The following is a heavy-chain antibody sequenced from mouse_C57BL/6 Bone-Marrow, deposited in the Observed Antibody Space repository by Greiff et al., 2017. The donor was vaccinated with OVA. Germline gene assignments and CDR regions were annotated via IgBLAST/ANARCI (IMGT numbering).Heavy chain of an antibody. D-gene: IGHD2-1*01. CDR3: AGGNYFYAMDY. CDR2: IYPRSGNT. Sequence: VKLMESGAELARPGASVKLSCKASGYTFTSYGISWVKQRTGQGLEWIGEIYPRSGNTYYNEKFKGKATLTADKSSSTAYMELRSLTSEDSAVYFCAGGNYFYAMDYWGQGTSVTVSS. V-gene: IGHV1-81*01. CDR1: GYTFTSYG. J-gene: IGHJ4*01.